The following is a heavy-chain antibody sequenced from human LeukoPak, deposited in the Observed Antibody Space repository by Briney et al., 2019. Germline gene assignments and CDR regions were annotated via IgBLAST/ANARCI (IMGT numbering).Heavy chain of an antibody. D-gene: IGHD4-17*01. V-gene: IGHV1-18*01. CDR2: ISSYNGNT. J-gene: IGHJ4*02. CDR1: GYTFRTYG. Sequence: ASVKVSCKPSGYTFRTYGLSWVRQAPGQGLEWMGWISSYNGNTNYAQKVQGRLTMTTDTSTSTAYMELRSLRSDDTAVYYCARGNDYGDPLDYWGQGTQVTVSS. CDR3: ARGNDYGDPLDY.